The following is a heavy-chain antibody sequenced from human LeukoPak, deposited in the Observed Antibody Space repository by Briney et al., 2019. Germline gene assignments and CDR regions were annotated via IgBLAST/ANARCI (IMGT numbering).Heavy chain of an antibody. V-gene: IGHV3-30-3*01. J-gene: IGHJ4*02. CDR1: GFTFSSYA. CDR2: ISYDGSNK. Sequence: GRSLRLSCAASGFTFSSYAMHWVRQAPGKGLEWVAVISYDGSNKYYADSVKGRFTISRDNSKTTLYLQMNSLRAEDTAVYYCARDLKNWGGVFSYWGQGTLVTVSS. D-gene: IGHD7-27*01. CDR3: ARDLKNWGGVFSY.